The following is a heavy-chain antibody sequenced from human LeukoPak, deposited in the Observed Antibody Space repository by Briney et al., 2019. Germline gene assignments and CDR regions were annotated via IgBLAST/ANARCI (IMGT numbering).Heavy chain of an antibody. V-gene: IGHV5-51*01. D-gene: IGHD4-11*01. CDR3: ALSVTTGLDY. CDR2: IYPGDSDA. CDR1: GSSFTSYW. Sequence: GESLQISCQGSGSSFTSYWIGWVRQLPGKGLEWMGIIYPGDSDARYSPSFQGQVTISADKSISTAYLQWSSLKASDTAMYYCALSVTTGLDYWGQGTLVTVSS. J-gene: IGHJ4*02.